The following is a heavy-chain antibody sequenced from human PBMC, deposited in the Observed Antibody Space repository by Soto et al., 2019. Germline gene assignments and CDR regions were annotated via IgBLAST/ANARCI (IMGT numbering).Heavy chain of an antibody. CDR1: GFTVSSNY. D-gene: IGHD6-19*01. CDR3: ARGLGYSSGWYAFDI. J-gene: IGHJ3*02. CDR2: IYSGGST. Sequence: GESLKISCAASGFTVSSNYMSWVRQAPGKGLEWVSVIYSGGSTYYADSVKGRFTISRDNSKNTLYLQMNSLRAEDTAVYYCARGLGYSSGWYAFDIWGQGTMVTVSS. V-gene: IGHV3-53*01.